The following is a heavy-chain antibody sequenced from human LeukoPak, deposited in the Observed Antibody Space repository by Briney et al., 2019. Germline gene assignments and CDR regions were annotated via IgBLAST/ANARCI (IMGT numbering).Heavy chain of an antibody. D-gene: IGHD4-11*01. CDR2: ISYDGDTI. Sequence: PGGSLRLSCAASGFTFSDYYMSWIRQAPGKGLQWVAVISYDGDTIHYADSVKGRFIISRDTSKNTLYLQMNGLRPEDTAVYYCARSGGLQKFDYWGQGTLVTVSS. V-gene: IGHV3-30-3*01. CDR1: GFTFSDYY. CDR3: ARSGGLQKFDY. J-gene: IGHJ4*02.